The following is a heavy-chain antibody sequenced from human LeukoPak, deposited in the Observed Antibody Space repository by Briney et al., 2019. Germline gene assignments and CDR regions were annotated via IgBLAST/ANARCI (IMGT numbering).Heavy chain of an antibody. CDR2: IYYSGST. D-gene: IGHD6-6*01. J-gene: IGHJ2*01. Sequence: SETLSLTCTVSGGSISSYYWSWIRQPPGKGLEWIGYIYYSGSTNYNPSLKSRVTISVDTSKNQFSLKLSSVTAADTAVYYCARVKQLRYFDLWGRGTLVTVSS. CDR1: GGSISSYY. CDR3: ARVKQLRYFDL. V-gene: IGHV4-59*08.